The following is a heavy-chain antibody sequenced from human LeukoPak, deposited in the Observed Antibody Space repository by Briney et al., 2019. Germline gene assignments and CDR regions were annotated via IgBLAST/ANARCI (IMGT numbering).Heavy chain of an antibody. V-gene: IGHV4-59*01. CDR2: IYYSGST. CDR1: GGSISSNY. Sequence: SETLSLTCTVSGGSISSNYWSWFRQPPAKGLEWIGYIYYSGSTNYNPSLKSRVTISVDTSKNQFSLKLSSVTAADTAVYYCARDLGHYSDSSVYYHNWFDPWGQGTLVTVSS. CDR3: ARDLGHYSDSSVYYHNWFDP. D-gene: IGHD3-22*01. J-gene: IGHJ5*02.